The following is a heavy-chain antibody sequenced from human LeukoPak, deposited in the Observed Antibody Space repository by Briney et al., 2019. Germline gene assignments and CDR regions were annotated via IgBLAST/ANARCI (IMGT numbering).Heavy chain of an antibody. J-gene: IGHJ4*02. CDR3: ARVPARGFWSGYYHFDY. CDR1: GFTFSSYA. CDR2: ISSNGGSR. D-gene: IGHD3-3*01. Sequence: GGSLRLSWAASGFTFSSYAMHWVRQAPGKGLEYISAISSNGGSRYDANSVKGRFTISRDNSKSTLYLQMGSLRAEDLPAYYCARVPARGFWSGYYHFDYWGQGTLVTVSS. V-gene: IGHV3-64*01.